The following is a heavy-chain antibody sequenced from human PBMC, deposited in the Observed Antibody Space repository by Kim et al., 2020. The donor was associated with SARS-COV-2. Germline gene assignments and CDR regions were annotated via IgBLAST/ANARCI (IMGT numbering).Heavy chain of an antibody. J-gene: IGHJ4*02. Sequence: YNPALKKRVAMSVDPSRNQFSLKLSSVTAADTAVYYCARLPDITGWPFDYWAQGTLVTVSS. V-gene: IGHV4-4*07. CDR3: ARLPDITGWPFDY. D-gene: IGHD6-19*01.